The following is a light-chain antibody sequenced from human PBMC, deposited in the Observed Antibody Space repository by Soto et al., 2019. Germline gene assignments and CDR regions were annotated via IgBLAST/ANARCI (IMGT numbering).Light chain of an antibody. CDR2: AAS. CDR3: QQVYNYPRT. CDR1: QTVASY. Sequence: IQLTQSPSFLSASEGDKVIITCRASQTVASYLAWFQQTPGKDPELLILAASTVRDGFPPRFSGSISGLEFTLTISNLHPEYFVNYYYQQVYNYPRTLGQGNKIDIK. J-gene: IGKJ1*01. V-gene: IGKV1-9*01.